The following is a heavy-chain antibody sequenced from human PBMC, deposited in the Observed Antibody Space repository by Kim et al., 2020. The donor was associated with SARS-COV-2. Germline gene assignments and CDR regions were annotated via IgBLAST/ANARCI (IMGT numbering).Heavy chain of an antibody. CDR1: GDSISTSSDY. D-gene: IGHD6-19*01. V-gene: IGHV4-39*01. J-gene: IGHJ4*02. CDR2: VYSSGST. CDR3: ARCRRSGLYYIDF. Sequence: SETLSLTCTVSGDSISTSSDYWDWIRQPPGKGLEWIGSVYSSGSTYYNPSLKSRVTVSVDTSKSQFSLRLTSVTATDTAVYYCARCRRSGLYYIDFWGQGTQVTVSS.